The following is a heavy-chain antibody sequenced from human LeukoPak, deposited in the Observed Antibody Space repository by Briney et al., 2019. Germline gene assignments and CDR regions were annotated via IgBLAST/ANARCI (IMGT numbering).Heavy chain of an antibody. CDR2: IWYDGSSK. J-gene: IGHJ4*02. V-gene: IGHV3-33*08. Sequence: GGSLRLSCAASGFTFSSYVMHWVRQAPGKGLQWVAVIWYDGSSKYYADSVKGRFTISRDNSKNTLHLQMNSLRAEDTAVYYCARDPPTRQYTNSFSLDYWGQGTLVTVSS. CDR1: GFTFSSYV. CDR3: ARDPPTRQYTNSFSLDY. D-gene: IGHD6-13*01.